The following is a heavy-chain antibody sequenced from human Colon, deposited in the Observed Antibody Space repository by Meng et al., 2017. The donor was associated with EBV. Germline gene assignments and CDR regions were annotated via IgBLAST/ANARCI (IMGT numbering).Heavy chain of an antibody. CDR3: AYYFVGRGGTGS. J-gene: IGHJ5*02. CDR2: MYDSGSA. D-gene: IGHD2-8*02. Sequence: QRQAAGPGRGQPSETLSPTCSVPGGSVSSNEYHWSWIRQPPGKGLEGIGCMYDSGSAQYNPSLNSRVTISIDTTRNHFVLKLTYVTAADTAVYYCAYYFVGRGGTGSWGQGTLVTVSS. V-gene: IGHV4-61*03. CDR1: GGSVSSNEYH.